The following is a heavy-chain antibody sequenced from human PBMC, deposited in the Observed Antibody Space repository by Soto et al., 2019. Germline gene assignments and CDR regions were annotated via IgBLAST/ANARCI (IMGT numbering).Heavy chain of an antibody. Sequence: GPSVKVSAKAPGYTLIAFVISWWQQAPEQGLEWMGWISAYNGNTNYGQKVQGRVTMTTDPSTRTAYMELRSMRSEEPAVYYCARFRLLWFGELAQPHDYWGQGTLVTVSS. CDR2: ISAYNGNT. CDR1: GYTLIAFV. D-gene: IGHD3-10*01. CDR3: ARFRLLWFGELAQPHDY. J-gene: IGHJ4*02. V-gene: IGHV1-18*01.